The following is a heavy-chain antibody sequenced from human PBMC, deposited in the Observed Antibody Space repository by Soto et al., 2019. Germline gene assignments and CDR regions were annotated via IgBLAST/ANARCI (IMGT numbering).Heavy chain of an antibody. CDR2: INAGNGNT. CDR1: GYTFTSYA. J-gene: IGHJ4*02. CDR3: ARSIVVVTAPDY. V-gene: IGHV1-3*05. D-gene: IGHD2-21*02. Sequence: QVQLVQSGAEEKKPGASVKVSCKASGYTFTSYAMHWVRQAPGQRLEWMGWINAGNGNTKYSQKFQGRVTITRDTSASTVYMELRSLRSEDTGVYYCARSIVVVTAPDYWGQGTLVTVSS.